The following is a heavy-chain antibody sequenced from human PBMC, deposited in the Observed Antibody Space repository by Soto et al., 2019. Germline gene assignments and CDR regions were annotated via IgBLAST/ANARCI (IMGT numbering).Heavy chain of an antibody. CDR2: INHSGSN. D-gene: IGHD6-19*01. J-gene: IGHJ4*02. CDR1: CGSFSGYY. V-gene: IGHV4-34*01. CDR3: ARGRSSGWPRPSFDY. Sequence: SETLSLTCAVYCGSFSGYYWSWIRQPPGKGLEWVGEINHSGSNNYNPSLKSRVTISVDTSKNQFSLKLSSVTAADTAVYYCARGRSSGWPRPSFDYWAQGTMVTFSS.